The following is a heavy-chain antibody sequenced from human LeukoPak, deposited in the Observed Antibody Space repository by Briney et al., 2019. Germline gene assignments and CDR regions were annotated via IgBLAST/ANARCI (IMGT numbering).Heavy chain of an antibody. CDR1: GGSISSGGYS. CDR3: ARDRATTVKGRYYYYGMDV. V-gene: IGHV3-11*01. J-gene: IGHJ6*02. D-gene: IGHD4-4*01. CDR2: ISSSGSTI. Sequence: LSLTCAVSGGSISSGGYSWSWIRQAPGKGLEWVSYISSSGSTIYYADSVKGRFTISRDNAKNSLYLQMNSLRAEDTAVYYCARDRATTVKGRYYYYGMDVWGQGTTVTVSS.